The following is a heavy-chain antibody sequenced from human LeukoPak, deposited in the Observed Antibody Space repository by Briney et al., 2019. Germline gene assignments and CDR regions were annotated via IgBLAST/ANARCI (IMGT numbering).Heavy chain of an antibody. CDR3: ARSPLGIAPFDY. CDR1: GFTVSSNY. V-gene: IGHV3-72*01. J-gene: IGHJ4*02. CDR2: TRNKANRYTT. D-gene: IGHD7-27*01. Sequence: PGGSLRLSCAASGFTVSSNYMSWVRQAPGEGLEWVARTRNKANRYTTEYAASVKGRFTISRDDSENSLYLQMDSLKTEDTAVYYCARSPLGIAPFDYWGQGTLVTVSS.